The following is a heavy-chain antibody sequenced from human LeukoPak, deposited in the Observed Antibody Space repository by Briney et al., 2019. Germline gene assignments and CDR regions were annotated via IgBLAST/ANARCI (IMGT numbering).Heavy chain of an antibody. Sequence: SETLSLTCTVSGDSISSSISYWGWIRQPPGKGLEWIGSIYYSGSTHYNPSLKSRVIISVDTSKNQFSLRMSSVTAADTAVYYCARNHTHEGYGYYFDYWGQGTLITVSS. D-gene: IGHD5-18*01. J-gene: IGHJ4*02. V-gene: IGHV4-39*01. CDR2: IYYSGST. CDR1: GDSISSSISY. CDR3: ARNHTHEGYGYYFDY.